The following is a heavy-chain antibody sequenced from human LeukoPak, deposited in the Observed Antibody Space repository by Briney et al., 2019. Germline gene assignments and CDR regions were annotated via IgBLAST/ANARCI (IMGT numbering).Heavy chain of an antibody. CDR3: ATGLIYDFWSGYLTHVDY. J-gene: IGHJ4*02. D-gene: IGHD3-3*01. CDR1: GFTFSSYS. Sequence: KSGGSLRLSCAASGFTFSSYSMNWVRQAPGKGLEWVSSISSSSSYIYYADSVKGRFTISRDNAKNSLYLQMNSLRAEDTAVYYCATGLIYDFWSGYLTHVDYWGQGTLVTVSS. CDR2: ISSSSSYI. V-gene: IGHV3-21*01.